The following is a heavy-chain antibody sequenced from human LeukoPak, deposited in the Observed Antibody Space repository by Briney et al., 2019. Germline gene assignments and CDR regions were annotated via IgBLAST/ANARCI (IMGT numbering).Heavy chain of an antibody. CDR2: MNPNSGNT. CDR3: ARVRKAAKSYYYDSSGYLNWFDP. Sequence: ASVKVSCKASGYTFTSYDINWVRQATGQGLEWMGWMNPNSGNTGYAQKFQGRVTITRNTSISTAYMELSRLRSDDTAVYYCARVRKAAKSYYYDSSGYLNWFDPWGQGTLVTVSS. D-gene: IGHD3-22*01. CDR1: GYTFTSYD. V-gene: IGHV1-8*03. J-gene: IGHJ5*02.